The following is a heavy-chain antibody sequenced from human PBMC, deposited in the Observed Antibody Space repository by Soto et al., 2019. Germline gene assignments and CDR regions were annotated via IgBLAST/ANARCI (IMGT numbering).Heavy chain of an antibody. D-gene: IGHD3-3*01. CDR1: GDSASSNSAA. Sequence: SQTLSLTCAISGDSASSNSAAWNWIRQSPSRGLEWLGRTYYRSKWYNDYAVSVKSRITINPDTSKNQFSLQLNSVTPEDTAVNYCARMNYDFWSGYYEWFDPWGQGTLVTVSS. V-gene: IGHV6-1*01. CDR2: TYYRSKWYN. CDR3: ARMNYDFWSGYYEWFDP. J-gene: IGHJ5*02.